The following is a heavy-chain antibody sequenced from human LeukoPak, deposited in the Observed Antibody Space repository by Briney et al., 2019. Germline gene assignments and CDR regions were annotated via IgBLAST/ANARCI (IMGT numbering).Heavy chain of an antibody. CDR3: AKGPRPSDDSSGYYY. J-gene: IGHJ4*02. Sequence: PGGSLRLSCAASGFTFSSYAMSWVRQAPGKGLEWVSAISGSGGSTYYADSVKGRFTISRDNSKNTLYLQMNSLRAEDTAVYYCAKGPRPSDDSSGYYYWGQGTLVTVSS. D-gene: IGHD3-22*01. CDR1: GFTFSSYA. CDR2: ISGSGGST. V-gene: IGHV3-23*01.